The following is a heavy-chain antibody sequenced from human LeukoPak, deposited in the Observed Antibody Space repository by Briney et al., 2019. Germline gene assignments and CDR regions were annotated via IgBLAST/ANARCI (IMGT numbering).Heavy chain of an antibody. CDR3: ARELGGGSDGLDI. CDR2: ISWNSVSI. V-gene: IGHV3-9*01. J-gene: IGHJ3*02. D-gene: IGHD2-15*01. CDR1: GITFDDYA. Sequence: GGSLRLSCAASGITFDDYAMYWVRQGPGKGLEWVAGISWNSVSIGYADSVKGRFTISRDNDKNSLYLQMNSLRNEDTALYYCARELGGGSDGLDIWGQGTMVTVSS.